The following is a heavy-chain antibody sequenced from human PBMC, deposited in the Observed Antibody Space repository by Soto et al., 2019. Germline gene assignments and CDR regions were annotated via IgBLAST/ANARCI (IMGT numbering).Heavy chain of an antibody. V-gene: IGHV5-51*01. Sequence: LXESLTISRKGSGDSFTSYWIGLVGQMRGKGLEWMGIIYPGDSDTRYSPSFQGQVTISADKSISTAYLQWSSLKASDTAMYYCARHYCSSTSCYPVYYYYYGMDVWGQGTTVTVSS. CDR2: IYPGDSDT. D-gene: IGHD2-2*01. CDR1: GDSFTSYW. J-gene: IGHJ6*02. CDR3: ARHYCSSTSCYPVYYYYYGMDV.